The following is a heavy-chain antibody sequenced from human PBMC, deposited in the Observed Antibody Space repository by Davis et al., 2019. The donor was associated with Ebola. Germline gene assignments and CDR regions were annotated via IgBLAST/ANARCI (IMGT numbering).Heavy chain of an antibody. CDR3: ARDLTPYDVNLDY. CDR1: GFTFSSYG. D-gene: IGHD3-3*01. Sequence: GESLKISCAASGFTFSSYGMHWVRQAPGKGLEWVAFIRYDGSNKYYADSVKGRFTISRDNSKNTLYLQMNSLRAEDTAVYYCARDLTPYDVNLDYWGQGTLVTVSS. CDR2: IRYDGSNK. V-gene: IGHV3-30*02. J-gene: IGHJ4*02.